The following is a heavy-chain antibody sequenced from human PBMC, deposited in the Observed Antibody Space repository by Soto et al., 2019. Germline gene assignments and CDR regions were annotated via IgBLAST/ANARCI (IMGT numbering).Heavy chain of an antibody. CDR3: AKEVEATVAFDY. CDR1: GFTFSSYA. V-gene: IGHV3-23*01. CDR2: ISISGGST. J-gene: IGHJ4*02. D-gene: IGHD4-17*01. Sequence: GGSLRLSCAASGFTFSSYAMSWVRQAPGKGLEWVSTISISGGSTYYADSVKGRFTISRDSSKNTLYLQMKSLRAEDTAAYYCAKEVEATVAFDYWGQGTLVTVSS.